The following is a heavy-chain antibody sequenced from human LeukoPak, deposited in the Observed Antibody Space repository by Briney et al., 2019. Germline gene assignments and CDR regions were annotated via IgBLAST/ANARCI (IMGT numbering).Heavy chain of an antibody. CDR3: AKNVNGGNWYYFDY. V-gene: IGHV3-23*01. J-gene: IGHJ4*02. Sequence: GGSLRLSCAASGFTFSSYAMTGLRQAPGKGLEGVSAIRCRGRNTYHEDSVKGRLTISRENSKNTLYLQMNSLRAEDTAVYYCAKNVNGGNWYYFDYWGQGTLATVSS. CDR2: IRCRGRNT. CDR1: GFTFSSYA. D-gene: IGHD1-20*01.